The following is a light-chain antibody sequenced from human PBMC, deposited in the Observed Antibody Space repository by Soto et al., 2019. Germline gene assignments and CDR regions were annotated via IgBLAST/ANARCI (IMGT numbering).Light chain of an antibody. CDR3: QQYDNLPRVT. Sequence: DIQMTQSPSSLSASVGDRVTITCQASQDISNYLNWYQQKPGKAPKLLIYDASNLETGVPSRFSGSGFGTDFTFTISSLQPEDIATYYCQQYDNLPRVTFGQGTKVEIK. V-gene: IGKV1-33*01. CDR1: QDISNY. CDR2: DAS. J-gene: IGKJ1*01.